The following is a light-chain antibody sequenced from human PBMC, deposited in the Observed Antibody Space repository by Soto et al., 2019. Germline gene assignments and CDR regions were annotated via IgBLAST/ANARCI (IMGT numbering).Light chain of an antibody. CDR2: YEI. V-gene: IGLV3-21*04. CDR3: HVWDSDSDHPV. CDR1: NIGSKS. Sequence: SYELTQPPSVSVAPGKTARITCGGNNIGSKSVHWYQQKPGQAPVLVIYYEIDRPSGIPERFSGSNSGNTPTLTITRVDAGDEADYQCHVWDSDSDHPVFGGGTKLTVL. J-gene: IGLJ2*01.